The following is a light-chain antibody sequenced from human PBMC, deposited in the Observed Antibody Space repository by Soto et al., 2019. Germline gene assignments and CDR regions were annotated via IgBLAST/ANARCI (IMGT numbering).Light chain of an antibody. Sequence: EIVLTQSPATLSLSPGERATLSCRASQSVGTYLAWYQQKPGQAPRLLIYDASNRATGIPARFSGSGSGTDFTLTIRGLEPEDFAVYYCQQRTNWPPLTFGGGTKVEI. CDR1: QSVGTY. J-gene: IGKJ4*01. CDR2: DAS. V-gene: IGKV3-11*01. CDR3: QQRTNWPPLT.